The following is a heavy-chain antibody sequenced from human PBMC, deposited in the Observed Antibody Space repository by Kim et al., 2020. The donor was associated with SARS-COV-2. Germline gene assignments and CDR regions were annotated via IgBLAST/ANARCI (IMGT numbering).Heavy chain of an antibody. V-gene: IGHV3-74*01. Sequence: RRSYAEAVEGRFKISRGNAKNTLQIEMNSLKAEKTAVYYCAREPHDYAIDVWGQGSTVTVSS. J-gene: IGHJ6*01. CDR2: RR. CDR3: AREPHDYAIDV. D-gene: IGHD5-12*01.